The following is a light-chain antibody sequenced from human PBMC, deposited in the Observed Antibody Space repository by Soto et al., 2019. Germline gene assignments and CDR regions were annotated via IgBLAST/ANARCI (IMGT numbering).Light chain of an antibody. J-gene: IGLJ2*01. CDR1: SSDIGGYDY. CDR2: DVT. CDR3: SSYTTISTLVI. Sequence: QSALTQPASVSGSPGQSITISCTGSSSDIGGYDYVSWYQQRPGKAPKLIIYDVTNRPSGVSNRFSGSKSGNTASLTISGLQAEDESDYYCSSYTTISTLVIFGGGTKLTVL. V-gene: IGLV2-14*01.